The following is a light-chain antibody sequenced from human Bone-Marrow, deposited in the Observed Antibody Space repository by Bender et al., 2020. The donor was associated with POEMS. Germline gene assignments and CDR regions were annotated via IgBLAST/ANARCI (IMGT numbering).Light chain of an antibody. V-gene: IGLV1-40*01. CDR1: SSNIGAGYD. CDR3: AVWDDSLSSQL. J-gene: IGLJ2*01. Sequence: QSVLAQPPSVSGAPGQRVTISCTGSSSNIGAGYDIHWYQQLPGTAPKLLIYGNNNRPSGVPDRFSGSKSATSASLAISALQSEDEAVYFCAVWDDSLSSQLFGGGTRLTVL. CDR2: GNN.